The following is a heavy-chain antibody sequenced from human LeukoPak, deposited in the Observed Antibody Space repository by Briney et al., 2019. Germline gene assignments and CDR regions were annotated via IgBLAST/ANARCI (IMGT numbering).Heavy chain of an antibody. V-gene: IGHV1-24*01. CDR2: FDPEDGET. Sequence: GASVKVSCKVSGYTLTELSMHWVRQAPGKGLEWMGGFDPEDGETIYAQKFQGRVTMTEDTSTDTAYMELSSLRSEDTAVYYCATDRWQWLVARADNAFDIWGQGTMVTVSS. CDR3: ATDRWQWLVARADNAFDI. CDR1: GYTLTELS. J-gene: IGHJ3*02. D-gene: IGHD6-19*01.